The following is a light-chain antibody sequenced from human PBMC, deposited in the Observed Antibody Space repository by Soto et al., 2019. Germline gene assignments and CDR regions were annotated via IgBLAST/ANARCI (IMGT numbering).Light chain of an antibody. V-gene: IGLV2-14*01. Sequence: QSVLTQPASVSGSPGQSITISCPGTSSDVGGYNYVSWYQQQPGKAPKFMIYDVSNRPSGVSNRFSGSKSGNTASLTISGLQAEVEADYYCCSYTTSNTRQIVFGTGTKVTVL. CDR2: DVS. J-gene: IGLJ1*01. CDR3: CSYTTSNTRQIV. CDR1: SSDVGGYNY.